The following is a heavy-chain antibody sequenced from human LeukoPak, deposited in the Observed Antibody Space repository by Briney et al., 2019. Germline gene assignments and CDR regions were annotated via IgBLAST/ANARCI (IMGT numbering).Heavy chain of an antibody. V-gene: IGHV3-7*01. CDR2: IKQDGSEK. Sequence: GGSLRLSCAASGFTFSSYWMSWVRQAPGKALEWVANIKQDGSEKYYVDSVKGRFTISRDNAKNSLYLQMNSLRAEDTAVYYCARDRPDGVAVAEDYYYYGMDVWGQGTTVTVSS. CDR3: ARDRPDGVAVAEDYYYYGMDV. D-gene: IGHD6-19*01. J-gene: IGHJ6*02. CDR1: GFTFSSYW.